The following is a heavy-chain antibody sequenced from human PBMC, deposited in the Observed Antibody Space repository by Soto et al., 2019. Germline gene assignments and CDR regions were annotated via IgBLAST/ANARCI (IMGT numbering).Heavy chain of an antibody. D-gene: IGHD2-15*01. J-gene: IGHJ6*02. CDR3: ARATPYYYNGMDV. V-gene: IGHV4-31*03. Sequence: QVQLQESGPGLVKPSQTLSLTCTVSGGSISSGGDYWSWIRQHPGKGLEWIGYIYYSGSTYYNPSLKSRVTLSVDTSKNHFSLKLSSVTAADTAVYYCARATPYYYNGMDVWGQVTTVTVSS. CDR2: IYYSGST. CDR1: GGSISSGGDY.